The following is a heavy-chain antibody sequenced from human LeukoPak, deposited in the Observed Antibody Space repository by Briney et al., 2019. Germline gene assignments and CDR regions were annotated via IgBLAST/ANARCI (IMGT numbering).Heavy chain of an antibody. Sequence: PGGSPRLSCVASGFTFSSYAMDWVRQAPGKGLEWVSAISGSGGNTYYADSVKGRFTISRDNSKNTLYLQMDSLTAEDTAIYYCAIYSGTARSHDYWGQGTLVTVSA. D-gene: IGHD5-12*01. J-gene: IGHJ4*02. CDR2: ISGSGGNT. CDR1: GFTFSSYA. CDR3: AIYSGTARSHDY. V-gene: IGHV3-23*01.